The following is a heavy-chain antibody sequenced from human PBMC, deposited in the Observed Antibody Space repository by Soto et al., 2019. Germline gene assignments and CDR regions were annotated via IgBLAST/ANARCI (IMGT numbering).Heavy chain of an antibody. CDR3: ARDRDFWSVYYELWFDP. J-gene: IGHJ5*02. CDR1: GGTFSSYA. V-gene: IGHV1-69*13. Sequence: SVKVSCKASGGTFSSYAISWVRQAPGQGLEWMGGIIPIFGTANYAQKFQGRVTITADESTSTAYMELNSLRAEDTAVYHCARDRDFWSVYYELWFDPWGQGTLVTVSS. D-gene: IGHD3-3*01. CDR2: IIPIFGTA.